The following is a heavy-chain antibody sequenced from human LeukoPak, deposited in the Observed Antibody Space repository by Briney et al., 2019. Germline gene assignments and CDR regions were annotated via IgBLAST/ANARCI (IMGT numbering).Heavy chain of an antibody. CDR1: GGSVSSGSYY. Sequence: SETLSLTRTVSGGSVSSGSYYWSWIRQPPGKGLEWIGYIYYSGSTNYNPSLKSRVTISVDTSKNQFSLKLSSVTAADTAVYYCARGRRYFDYWGQETLVTVSS. J-gene: IGHJ4*02. CDR3: ARGRRYFDY. V-gene: IGHV4-61*01. CDR2: IYYSGST.